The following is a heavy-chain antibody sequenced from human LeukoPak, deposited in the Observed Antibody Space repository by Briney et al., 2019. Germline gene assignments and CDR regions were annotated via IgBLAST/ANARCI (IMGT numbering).Heavy chain of an antibody. V-gene: IGHV4-38-2*02. Sequence: SETLSLTCTVSGYSISSGYYWGWIRQPPGKGLEWIGSIYHSGSTYYNPSLKSRVTISVDTSKNQFSLKLSSVTAADTAVYYCARGRFDGSGWYRAYYFDYWGQGTLVTVSS. CDR1: GYSISSGYY. J-gene: IGHJ4*02. CDR2: IYHSGST. D-gene: IGHD6-19*01. CDR3: ARGRFDGSGWYRAYYFDY.